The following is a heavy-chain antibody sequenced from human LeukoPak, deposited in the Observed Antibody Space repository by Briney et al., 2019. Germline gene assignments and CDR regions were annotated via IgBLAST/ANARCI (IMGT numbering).Heavy chain of an antibody. CDR1: GGSISSSSYY. Sequence: SEALSLTCTVSGGSISSSSYYWGWIRQPPGKGLECIVSIYYSGSTYYNPSLKGRGTISIDTSKSQFSLRLSSVTAADTALYYCARADGDNYYYYGMDVWGQGTTVTVSS. CDR2: IYYSGST. D-gene: IGHD4-17*01. V-gene: IGHV4-39*07. J-gene: IGHJ6*02. CDR3: ARADGDNYYYYGMDV.